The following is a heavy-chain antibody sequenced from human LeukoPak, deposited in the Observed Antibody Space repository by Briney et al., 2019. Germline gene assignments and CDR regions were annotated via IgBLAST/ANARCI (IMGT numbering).Heavy chain of an antibody. Sequence: GGSLRLSCAASGFSFSNYWINWVRQAPGKGLEWVANINQDGSRKQYVDSVKGRFTISRDNAKNSLYLQLNSLRVDDTAVYYCAKDDAVGKGWDAFDIWGQGTTATVSS. CDR1: GFSFSNYW. J-gene: IGHJ3*02. CDR2: INQDGSRK. D-gene: IGHD4-23*01. V-gene: IGHV3-7*01. CDR3: AKDDAVGKGWDAFDI.